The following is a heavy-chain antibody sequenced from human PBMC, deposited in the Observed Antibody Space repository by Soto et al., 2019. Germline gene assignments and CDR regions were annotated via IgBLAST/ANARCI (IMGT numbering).Heavy chain of an antibody. V-gene: IGHV4-39*01. J-gene: IGHJ5*01. Sequence: SETLSLSCSVSGFSINNTNYCWVWIRPPPGQGLEWIGMIYYNGRTYYSESIKSRVTISVDSSKNQNSLNAISVTAAGRAVYYRAISCSGGGRRVGYDACGDGSLVTVSS. CDR2: IYYNGRT. CDR3: AISCSGGGRRVGYDA. D-gene: IGHD3-16*01. CDR1: GFSINNTNYC.